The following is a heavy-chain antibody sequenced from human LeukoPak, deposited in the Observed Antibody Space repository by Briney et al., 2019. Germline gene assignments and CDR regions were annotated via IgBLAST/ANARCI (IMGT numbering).Heavy chain of an antibody. D-gene: IGHD3-10*01. CDR3: ARDGSGSIISADFDY. CDR2: INQDGSEK. Sequence: GGSLRLSCAASGFTFSSYWMSWVRQAPGKGLEWVASINQDGSEKYYVDSVKGRFTISRDNAKNSLYLQMNSLRAEDTAVYYCARDGSGSIISADFDYWGQGTLATVSS. V-gene: IGHV3-7*01. J-gene: IGHJ4*02. CDR1: GFTFSSYW.